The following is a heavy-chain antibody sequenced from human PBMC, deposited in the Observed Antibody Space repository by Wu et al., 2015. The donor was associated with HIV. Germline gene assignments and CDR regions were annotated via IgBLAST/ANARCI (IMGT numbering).Heavy chain of an antibody. J-gene: IGHJ3*02. Sequence: QVQLVQSGAEVKKPGASVKVSCGTSGYTFTNYYIHWVRQAPGHGLEWMAWINPSGGATIYAQKFQGRVTMTRDTSITTANMEMRRLRSDDAAVYYCARVKVVGVEDDAFDIWGQGTMVTVSS. D-gene: IGHD2-15*01. CDR2: INPSGGAT. V-gene: IGHV1-2*02. CDR3: ARVKVVGVEDDAFDI. CDR1: GYTFTNYY.